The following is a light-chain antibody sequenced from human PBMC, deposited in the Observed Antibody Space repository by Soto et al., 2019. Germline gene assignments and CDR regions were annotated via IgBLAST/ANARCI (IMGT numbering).Light chain of an antibody. J-gene: IGKJ1*01. V-gene: IGKV1-5*01. CDR2: DVS. CDR3: QHYKMYSPWT. CDR1: QSIGNY. Sequence: DSQMTQSPSSLSASVGDRVTITCRASQSIGNYLNWYQQRPGKAPKLLIYDVSSLQSGVPSRFSGSGSGTEFTLTISSLQPDDFATYYCQHYKMYSPWTFGQGTKVDI.